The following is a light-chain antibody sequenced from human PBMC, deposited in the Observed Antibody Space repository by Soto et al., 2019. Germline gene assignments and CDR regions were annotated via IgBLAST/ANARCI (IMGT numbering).Light chain of an antibody. V-gene: IGLV2-14*01. CDR3: SSYTSSSTRV. CDR2: DVS. J-gene: IGLJ1*01. CDR1: SSDVGGYNY. Sequence: QSALTQPASVSGSPGQSITFSCTGTSSDVGGYNYVSWYQQHPGKAPKLMIYDVSNRPSGVSNRFSGSKSGNTASLTISGLRAEDEADYYCSSYTSSSTRVFGTGTKVTVL.